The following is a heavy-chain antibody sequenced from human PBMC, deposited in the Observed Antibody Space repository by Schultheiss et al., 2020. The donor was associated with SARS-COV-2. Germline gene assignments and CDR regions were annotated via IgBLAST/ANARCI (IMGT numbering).Heavy chain of an antibody. CDR2: IYTSGST. Sequence: SETLSLTCTVSGGSISSYYWSWIRQPPGKGLEWIGRIYTSGSTNYNPSLKSRVTMSVDTSKNQFSLKLSSVTAADTAVYYCARVVVPPAIRVYYYYYMDVWGKGTTVTVSS. J-gene: IGHJ6*03. D-gene: IGHD2-2*02. CDR3: ARVVVPPAIRVYYYYYMDV. CDR1: GGSISSYY. V-gene: IGHV4-4*07.